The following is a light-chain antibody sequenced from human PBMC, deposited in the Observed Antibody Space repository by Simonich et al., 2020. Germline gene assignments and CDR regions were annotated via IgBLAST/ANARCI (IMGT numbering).Light chain of an antibody. V-gene: IGLV3-21*03. Sequence: SYVLTQPPSVSVAPGKTARITCGGNNIGSKSGHWYQQKPGQAPVLVVYDDSDRPSGFPGRFSGSNSGNTATLTISRVEAVDEADYYCQVWDSSSAHPVFGGGTKLTVL. J-gene: IGLJ2*01. CDR2: DDS. CDR3: QVWDSSSAHPV. CDR1: NIGSKS.